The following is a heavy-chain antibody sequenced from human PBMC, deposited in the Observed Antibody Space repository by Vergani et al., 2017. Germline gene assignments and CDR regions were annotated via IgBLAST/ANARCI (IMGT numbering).Heavy chain of an antibody. Sequence: QVQLVESGGGVVQPGRSLRLACAASGFTLSRKGMHWVRQAPGKGMEWVAVISYDGSNKYYADSVKGRFTISRDNSKNTLYLQMNSLRAEDTAVYYCAKDVKSSSSWYEGYFDYWGQGTLVTVAS. CDR3: AKDVKSSSSWYEGYFDY. CDR1: GFTLSRKG. J-gene: IGHJ4*02. CDR2: ISYDGSNK. D-gene: IGHD6-13*01. V-gene: IGHV3-30*18.